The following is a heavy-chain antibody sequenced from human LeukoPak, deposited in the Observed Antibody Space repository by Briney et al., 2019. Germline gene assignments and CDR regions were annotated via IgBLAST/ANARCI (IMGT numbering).Heavy chain of an antibody. CDR3: ARSDGYGLVGI. CDR2: MDYSGSS. J-gene: IGHJ3*02. CDR1: GASIRSYY. D-gene: IGHD3-10*01. Sequence: SETLSLTCTVSGASIRSYYWSWIRQPPGKGLEWIGYMDYSGSSKYNPSLKSRVTISGDTSKNHFSLTLSSATAADTAVYYCARSDGYGLVGIWGQGTMVTVSS. V-gene: IGHV4-59*12.